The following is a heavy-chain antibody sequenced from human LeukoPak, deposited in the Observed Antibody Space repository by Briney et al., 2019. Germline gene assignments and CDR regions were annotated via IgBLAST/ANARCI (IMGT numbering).Heavy chain of an antibody. CDR2: MNPNSGNT. V-gene: IGHV1-8*01. CDR1: GYTFTSYD. Sequence: ASVKVSCKASGYTFTSYDINWVRQATGQGLEWMGWMNPNSGNTGYAQKFQGRVTMTRNTSISTAYMELSSLRSEDTAVYYCARGRGAVAGTMGRHFDYWGQGTLVTVSS. J-gene: IGHJ4*02. CDR3: ARGRGAVAGTMGRHFDY. D-gene: IGHD6-19*01.